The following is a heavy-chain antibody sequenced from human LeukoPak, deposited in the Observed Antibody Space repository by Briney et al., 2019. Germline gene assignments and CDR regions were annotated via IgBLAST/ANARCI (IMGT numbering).Heavy chain of an antibody. Sequence: PSETLSLTCAVYGGSFSGYYWSWIRQPPGKGLEWIGEINHSGSTNYNPSLKSRVTISVDTSKNQFSLKLSSVTAADTAVYYCARGDQPHYFDYWGQGTLVTVSS. CDR1: GGSFSGYY. CDR2: INHSGST. D-gene: IGHD2-2*01. CDR3: ARGDQPHYFDY. J-gene: IGHJ4*02. V-gene: IGHV4-34*01.